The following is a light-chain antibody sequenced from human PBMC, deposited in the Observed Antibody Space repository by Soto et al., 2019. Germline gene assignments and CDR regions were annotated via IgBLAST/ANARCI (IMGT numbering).Light chain of an antibody. CDR3: QQFGSSAWT. V-gene: IGKV3-20*01. CDR1: QRISSSY. J-gene: IGKJ1*01. Sequence: EIVLTQSPGTLSLSPGERATLSCRASQRISSSYLAWYQQKPGQAPRLLIQGASSRATGIPDRFSGSGSGTDFTLTISRLEPDDFAVYYCQQFGSSAWTFGLGTKVEVK. CDR2: GAS.